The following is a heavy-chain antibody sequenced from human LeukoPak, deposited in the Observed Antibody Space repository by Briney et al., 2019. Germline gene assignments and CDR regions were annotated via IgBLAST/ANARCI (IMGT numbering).Heavy chain of an antibody. Sequence: SGTLSLTCAVSGGSISSSNWWSWVRQPPGKGLEWIGEIYHSGSTNYNPSLKSRVTISVDTSKNQSSLNLSSVTAADTAVYYCTRNWAAVPHWGQGTLVIVSS. J-gene: IGHJ4*02. V-gene: IGHV4-4*02. D-gene: IGHD3-16*01. CDR2: IYHSGST. CDR1: GGSISSSNW. CDR3: TRNWAAVPH.